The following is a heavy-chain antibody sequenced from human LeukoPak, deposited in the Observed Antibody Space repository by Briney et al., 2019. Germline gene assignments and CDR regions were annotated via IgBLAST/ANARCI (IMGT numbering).Heavy chain of an antibody. CDR2: MNANSGNT. CDR1: GYTLTSYD. CDR3: ARSSVGSGWYGMGY. V-gene: IGHV1-8*01. Sequence: ASVKVSCKACGYTLTSYDINWVRQATGQGLEWMGWMNANSGNTGYAQKVQGRVTMTRNTSISTAYMELSSLRSEDTAVYYCARSSVGSGWYGMGYWGQGTLVSVSS. J-gene: IGHJ4*02. D-gene: IGHD6-19*01.